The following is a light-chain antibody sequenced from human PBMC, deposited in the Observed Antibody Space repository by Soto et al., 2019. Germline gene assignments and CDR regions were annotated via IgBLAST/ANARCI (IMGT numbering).Light chain of an antibody. V-gene: IGLV2-14*01. CDR1: SIDVGGYNF. CDR3: KSYTTSSTLV. J-gene: IGLJ2*01. Sequence: QSVLTQPASVSGSPGQSITISCTGTSIDVGGYNFVSWYQQHPGKAPKLMIYDVTNRPSGISNRFSGSKSGNTATLTISGLQAEDEADYYCKSYTTSSTLVFGGGTKLTVL. CDR2: DVT.